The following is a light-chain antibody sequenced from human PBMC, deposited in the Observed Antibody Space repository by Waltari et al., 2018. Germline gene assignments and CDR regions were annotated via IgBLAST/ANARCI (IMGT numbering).Light chain of an antibody. CDR1: QDIGSS. V-gene: IGKV1-12*01. CDR3: QQGHGVPPT. Sequence: EIQMTQSPSSVFASVGDRVAITCRATQDIGSSLAWYQQKPGQGPNLLIYAASNLQTGVPSRFSGSGSGADFTLTINSLQPEDFAVYYCQQGHGVPPTFGQGTRVEIK. CDR2: AAS. J-gene: IGKJ1*01.